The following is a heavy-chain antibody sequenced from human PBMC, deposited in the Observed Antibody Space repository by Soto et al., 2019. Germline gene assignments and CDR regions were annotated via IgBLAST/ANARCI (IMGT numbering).Heavy chain of an antibody. V-gene: IGHV4-30-4*01. J-gene: IGHJ5*02. D-gene: IGHD6-6*01. CDR1: GGSISSGDYY. CDR3: ARDSRDSSSNWFDP. CDR2: IYYSGST. Sequence: SETLSLTCTVSGGSISSGDYYWSWIRQPPGKGLEWIGYIYYSGSTYYNPSLKSRVTISVDTSKNQFSLKLSSVTAADTAVYYCARDSRDSSSNWFDPWGQGTLVTVSS.